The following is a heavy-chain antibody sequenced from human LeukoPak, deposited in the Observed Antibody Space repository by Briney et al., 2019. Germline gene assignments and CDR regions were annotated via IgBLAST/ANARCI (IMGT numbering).Heavy chain of an antibody. CDR2: ITSSSIYK. D-gene: IGHD6-19*01. V-gene: IGHV3-21*01. J-gene: IGHJ4*02. CDR1: GFTFSRYN. CDR3: ARVGYSSGWRAPDFDY. Sequence: GGSLRLSCVASGFTFSRYNINWVRQAPGKGLEWVSSITSSSIYKNYADSVKGRFIISRDNARNSLYLQMNSLRAEDTAVYYCARVGYSSGWRAPDFDYWGQGTLVTVSS.